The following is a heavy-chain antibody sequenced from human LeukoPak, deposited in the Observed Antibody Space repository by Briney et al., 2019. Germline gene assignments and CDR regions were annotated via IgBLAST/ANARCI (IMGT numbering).Heavy chain of an antibody. D-gene: IGHD3-3*01. Sequence: SETLSLTCTVSSGSITRSSYYWGWIRQPPGKGLEWIGSIYYSGSTYYNPSLKSRVTISVDTSKNQFSLKLSSVTAADTAVYYCARDPSRHDFWSGYYTAESNDAFDIWDQGTMVTVSS. CDR3: ARDPSRHDFWSGYYTAESNDAFDI. J-gene: IGHJ3*02. V-gene: IGHV4-39*07. CDR1: SGSITRSSYY. CDR2: IYYSGST.